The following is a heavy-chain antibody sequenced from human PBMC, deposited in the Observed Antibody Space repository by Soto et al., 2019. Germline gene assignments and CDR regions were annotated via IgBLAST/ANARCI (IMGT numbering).Heavy chain of an antibody. CDR3: ARGDSTDCSNGVCSFFYNHDMDV. V-gene: IGHV1-2*04. CDR1: GYSFTDYH. J-gene: IGHJ6*02. Sequence: QVQLVQSGAEVKKPGASVKVSCKASGYSFTDYHIHWVRQAPGQGLEWLGRINPKSGGTSTAQKFQGWVTMTTDTCISTASMELTRLTSDEADMYYCARGDSTDCSNGVCSFFYNHDMDVWGQGTKVTVSS. CDR2: INPKSGGT. D-gene: IGHD2-8*01.